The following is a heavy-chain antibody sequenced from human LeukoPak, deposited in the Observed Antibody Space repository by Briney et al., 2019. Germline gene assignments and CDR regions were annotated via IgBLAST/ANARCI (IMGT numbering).Heavy chain of an antibody. CDR3: ASNVDTATPDDGDYYYYYTDV. D-gene: IGHD5-18*01. J-gene: IGHJ6*03. CDR2: INHSGST. V-gene: IGHV4-34*01. Sequence: SETLSLTCAVYGGSFSGYYWSWIRQPPGKGLEWIGEINHSGSTNYNPSLKSRVTISVDTSKNQFSLKLSSVTAADTAVYYCASNVDTATPDDGDYYYYYTDVWGKGTTVTVSS. CDR1: GGSFSGYY.